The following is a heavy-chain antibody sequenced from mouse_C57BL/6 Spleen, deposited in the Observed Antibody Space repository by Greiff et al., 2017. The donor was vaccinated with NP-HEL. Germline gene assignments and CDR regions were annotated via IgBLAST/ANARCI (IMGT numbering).Heavy chain of an antibody. Sequence: VQLQQSGPELVKPGASVKMSCKASGYTFTDYNMHWVKQSHGKSLEWIGYINPNNGGTSYNQKFKGKATLTVNKSSSTAYMELRSLTSEDSAVSYCASLYDYDGALYAMDYWGQGTSVTVSS. CDR3: ASLYDYDGALYAMDY. D-gene: IGHD2-4*01. CDR2: INPNNGGT. V-gene: IGHV1-22*01. CDR1: GYTFTDYN. J-gene: IGHJ4*01.